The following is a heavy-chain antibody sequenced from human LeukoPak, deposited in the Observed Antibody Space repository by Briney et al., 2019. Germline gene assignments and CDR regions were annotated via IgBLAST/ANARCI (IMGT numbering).Heavy chain of an antibody. J-gene: IGHJ4*02. V-gene: IGHV1-69*05. CDR3: ARGTYAELLSYSGSYEGWYFDY. D-gene: IGHD1-26*01. Sequence: GASVKVSCKASGGTFSSYAISWVRQVPGQGLEWMGGIIPIFDTANYAQKFQGRVTITTDESTSTAYMELSSLRPEDTAVYYCARGTYAELLSYSGSYEGWYFDYWGQGTLVTVSS. CDR1: GGTFSSYA. CDR2: IIPIFDTA.